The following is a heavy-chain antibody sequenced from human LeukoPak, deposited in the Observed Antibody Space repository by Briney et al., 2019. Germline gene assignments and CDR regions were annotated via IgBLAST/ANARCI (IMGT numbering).Heavy chain of an antibody. D-gene: IGHD3-10*01. J-gene: IGHJ5*02. V-gene: IGHV3-23*01. CDR1: GFVFSSYG. Sequence: GGSLRLSCAASGFVFSSYGMNWVRQAPGKGLEWVSRISDTGFTTNYADSVKGRFTISRDNTKNIVYLQMNRLRAEDTAVYYCAKLVWFGELWPRSWGQGTLVTVSS. CDR3: AKLVWFGELWPRS. CDR2: ISDTGFTT.